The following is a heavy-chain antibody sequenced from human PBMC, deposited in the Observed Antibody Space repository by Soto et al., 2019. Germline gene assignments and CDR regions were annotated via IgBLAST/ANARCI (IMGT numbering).Heavy chain of an antibody. Sequence: QVHLQESGPGLVKPSETLSLTCTVSGASIGSYYWSWIRQPPGKALEWIGYIYDSGSTTYNPSLKSRVTMSVDTSKNQFSRKLRFVTAADTAVYYCARDRNYGGADPWGQVTLVTVSS. V-gene: IGHV4-59*01. CDR2: IYDSGST. J-gene: IGHJ5*01. CDR1: GASIGSYY. CDR3: ARDRNYGGADP. D-gene: IGHD3-10*01.